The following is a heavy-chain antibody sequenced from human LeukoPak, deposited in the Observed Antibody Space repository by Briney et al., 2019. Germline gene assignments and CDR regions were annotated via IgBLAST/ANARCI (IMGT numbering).Heavy chain of an antibody. V-gene: IGHV4-39*02. D-gene: IGHD6-6*01. CDR2: IHYSGST. CDR1: GRSISSSGYD. Sequence: SETLSLTCTVSGRSISSSGYDWGWIRQPPGKGLEWIGAIHYSGSTSYNSSLKSRVTISVDTSEHHFSLKLSSVTAADSAVYYCARYSSSSGWFDPWGQGTLVTVSS. CDR3: ARYSSSSGWFDP. J-gene: IGHJ5*02.